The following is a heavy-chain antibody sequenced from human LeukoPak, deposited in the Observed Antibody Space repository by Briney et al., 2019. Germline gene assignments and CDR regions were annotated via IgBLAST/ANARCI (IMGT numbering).Heavy chain of an antibody. D-gene: IGHD6-19*01. V-gene: IGHV3-21*01. J-gene: IGHJ4*02. Sequence: PGRSLRLSCAASGFTFSSYSMNWVRQAPGKGLEWVSSISSSSSYIYYADSVKGRFTISRDNAKNSLYLQMNSLRAEDTAVYYCARVRYSSGGPNFDYWGQGTLVTVSS. CDR3: ARVRYSSGGPNFDY. CDR2: ISSSSSYI. CDR1: GFTFSSYS.